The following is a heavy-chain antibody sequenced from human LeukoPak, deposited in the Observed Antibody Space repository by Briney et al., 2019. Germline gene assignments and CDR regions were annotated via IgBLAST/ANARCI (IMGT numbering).Heavy chain of an antibody. CDR1: GFTFSRYA. CDR3: AGDVVGSSTSAFDI. D-gene: IGHD1-26*01. J-gene: IGHJ3*02. CDR2: IYSSGTT. V-gene: IGHV3-53*01. Sequence: GSLRLSCAASGFTFSRYAMSWVRQAPGKGLEWVSIIYSSGTTYYADSVKGRFTISRDNSKNTLYLQMNSLRDEDTAVYYCAGDVVGSSTSAFDIWGQGTMVTVSS.